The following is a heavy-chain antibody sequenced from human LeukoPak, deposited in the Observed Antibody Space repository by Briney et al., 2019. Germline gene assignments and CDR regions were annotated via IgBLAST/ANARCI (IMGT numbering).Heavy chain of an antibody. J-gene: IGHJ4*02. CDR1: GYTFTGYF. CDR3: AKLRGYGSVDY. D-gene: IGHD5-12*01. CDR2: LNPNTGGT. Sequence: GASVKVSCKASGYTFTGYFIHWMRQAPGQGLEWMGRLNPNTGGTDYAQKFQDRVTMTRDTSISTAYMELSRLESDDTAVYYCAKLRGYGSVDYWGQGTLVTVSS. V-gene: IGHV1-2*06.